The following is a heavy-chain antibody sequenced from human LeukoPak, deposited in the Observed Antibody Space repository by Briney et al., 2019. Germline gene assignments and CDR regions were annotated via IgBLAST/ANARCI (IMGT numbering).Heavy chain of an antibody. CDR2: INSDGSST. V-gene: IGHV3-74*01. CDR1: GFTFSSYW. CDR3: ATGGGWYYDY. D-gene: IGHD2-15*01. Sequence: PGGSLRLSCAASGFTFSSYWMHWVRQAPGKGLVWVSRINSDGSSTIYADSVKGRFTISRDNAKSTVYLQMNSLSAEDTAVYYCATGGGWYYDYWGQGTLVTVSS. J-gene: IGHJ4*02.